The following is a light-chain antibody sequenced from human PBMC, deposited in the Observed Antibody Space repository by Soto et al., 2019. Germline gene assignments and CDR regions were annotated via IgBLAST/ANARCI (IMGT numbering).Light chain of an antibody. CDR3: CSYAPTRASYV. V-gene: IGLV2-23*02. CDR2: EVT. Sequence: QSVLTQPASVSGSPGQSITISCTGTGSDIGSYNLVSWYQHPPGKAPKLIIYEVTNRPSGVSSRFSGSKSGNTASLTISGLQAEDDADYYCCSYAPTRASYVFGTGTKVTVL. J-gene: IGLJ1*01. CDR1: GSDIGSYNL.